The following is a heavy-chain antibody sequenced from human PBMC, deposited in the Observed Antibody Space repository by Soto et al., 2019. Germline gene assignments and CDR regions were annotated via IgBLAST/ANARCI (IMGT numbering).Heavy chain of an antibody. D-gene: IGHD3-3*01. CDR2: ISSSSSYI. J-gene: IGHJ5*02. CDR1: GFTFSSYS. V-gene: IGHV3-21*01. Sequence: SGGSLRLSCAASGFTFSSYSMNWVRQAPGKGLEWVSSISSSSSYIYYADSVKGRFTISRDNAKNSLYLQMNSLRAEDTAVYYCARDVSITIFGVVHNWFDPWGQGTLVTVSS. CDR3: ARDVSITIFGVVHNWFDP.